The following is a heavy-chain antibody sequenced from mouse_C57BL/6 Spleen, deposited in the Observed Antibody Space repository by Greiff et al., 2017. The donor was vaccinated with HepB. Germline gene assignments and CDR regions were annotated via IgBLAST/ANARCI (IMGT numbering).Heavy chain of an antibody. CDR1: GYAFTNYL. CDR3: ARKDPGYAMDY. CDR2: INPGSGGT. V-gene: IGHV1-54*01. Sequence: VQLQQSGAELVRPGTSVKVYCKASGYAFTNYLIEWVKQRPGQGLEWIGVINPGSGGTNYNEKFKGKATLTADKSSSTAYMQLSSLTSEDSAVYCCARKDPGYAMDYWGQGTSVTVSS. J-gene: IGHJ4*01.